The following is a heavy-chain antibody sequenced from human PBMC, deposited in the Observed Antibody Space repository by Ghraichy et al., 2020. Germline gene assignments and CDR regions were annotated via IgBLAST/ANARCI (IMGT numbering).Heavy chain of an antibody. Sequence: SETLSLTCTVSGGSISSGGYYWSWIRQHPGKGLEWIGYIYYSGSTYYNPSLKSRVTISVDPSNTHFSLKLSSVTAADTAVYVCARDGYSGSGYFDNWGQG. J-gene: IGHJ4*02. D-gene: IGHD5-12*01. CDR3: ARDGYSGSGYFDN. V-gene: IGHV4-31*03. CDR2: IYYSGST. CDR1: GGSISSGGYY.